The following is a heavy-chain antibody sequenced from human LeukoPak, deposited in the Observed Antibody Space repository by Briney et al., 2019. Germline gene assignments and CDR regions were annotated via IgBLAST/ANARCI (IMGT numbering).Heavy chain of an antibody. CDR2: ISGSGDST. Sequence: SGGPLRLSCAASGFTFSSYAMSWVRQAPGKGLEWDSAISGSGDSTYYADSVKGRFPISRYNSKNTLYLQMNSLRAEDTAVYYCARGYSSSSWSLFDYWGQGTLDTVSS. J-gene: IGHJ4*02. CDR3: ARGYSSSSWSLFDY. CDR1: GFTFSSYA. D-gene: IGHD6-6*01. V-gene: IGHV3-23*01.